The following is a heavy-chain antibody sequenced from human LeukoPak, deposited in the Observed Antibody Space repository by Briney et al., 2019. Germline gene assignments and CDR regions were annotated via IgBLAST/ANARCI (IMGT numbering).Heavy chain of an antibody. CDR2: MNPRNGNT. V-gene: IGHV1-8*01. D-gene: IGHD3-10*01. CDR3: VRDGEGVAISVNYWFDP. CDR1: GFTFTNYD. Sequence: ASVKVSCKASGFTFTNYDINWVGQATGQGREWIRWMNPRNGNTGYAQKFQGRVTMPRDTSISTAYMELRSLRSEDTALYYCVRDGEGVAISVNYWFDPWGQGSLVTVSS. J-gene: IGHJ5*02.